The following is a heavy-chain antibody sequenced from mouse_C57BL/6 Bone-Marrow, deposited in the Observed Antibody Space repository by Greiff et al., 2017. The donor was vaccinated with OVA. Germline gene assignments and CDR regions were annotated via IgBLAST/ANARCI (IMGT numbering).Heavy chain of an antibody. CDR1: GYTFTSYW. D-gene: IGHD2-4*01. V-gene: IGHV1-69*01. CDR2: SDPSDSYT. J-gene: IGHJ4*01. Sequence: QVQLQQPGAELVMPGASVKLSCKASGYTFTSYWMHWVKQRPGQGLEWIGESDPSDSYTNYNQKFKGKSTLTVDKSSSTAYMQLSSLTSEDSAVYYCAAESTMIPYYAMDYWGQGTSVTVSS. CDR3: AAESTMIPYYAMDY.